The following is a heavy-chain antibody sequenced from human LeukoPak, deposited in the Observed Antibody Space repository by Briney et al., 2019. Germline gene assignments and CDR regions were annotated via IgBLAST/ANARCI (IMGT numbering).Heavy chain of an antibody. Sequence: PGGSLRLSCAAPGFTFSSYSMNWVRQAPGKGLEWVSYISSSGSTIYYADSVKGRFTISRDNAKNSLYLQMNSLRAEDTAVYYCAELGINMIGGVWGKGTTVTISS. CDR1: GFTFSSYS. D-gene: IGHD3-10*02. CDR3: AELGINMIGGV. J-gene: IGHJ6*04. CDR2: ISSSGSTI. V-gene: IGHV3-48*04.